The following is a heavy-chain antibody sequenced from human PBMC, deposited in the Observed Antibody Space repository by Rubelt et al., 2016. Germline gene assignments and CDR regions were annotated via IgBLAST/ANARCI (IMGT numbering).Heavy chain of an antibody. Sequence: QLQLQESGPGLVKPSETLSLTCTVSGGSISSSSYYWGWIRQPPGKGLEWIGSIYYSGSTYYNPSLKCRVTISVDTSKNQFSLKLSSVTAADTAVYYCARLKPAGDRFYFDYWGQGTLVTVSS. CDR1: GGSISSSSYY. J-gene: IGHJ4*02. CDR2: IYYSGST. V-gene: IGHV4-39*07. D-gene: IGHD7-27*01. CDR3: ARLKPAGDRFYFDY.